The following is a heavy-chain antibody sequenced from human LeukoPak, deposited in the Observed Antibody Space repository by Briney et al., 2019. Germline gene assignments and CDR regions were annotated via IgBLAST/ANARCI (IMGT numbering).Heavy chain of an antibody. CDR2: MNPISGGT. CDR1: GCTFTGYY. V-gene: IGHV1-2*06. D-gene: IGHD1-26*01. Sequence: ASVNASCMGSGCTFTGYYMHWVGPAPGQGREWMGRMNPISGGTNYAKKLLGSVTITSNTSISTAYIELSSVRSDDTAVYYCARSKAWELPNAFDIWGQGTMVTVSS. CDR3: ARSKAWELPNAFDI. J-gene: IGHJ3*02.